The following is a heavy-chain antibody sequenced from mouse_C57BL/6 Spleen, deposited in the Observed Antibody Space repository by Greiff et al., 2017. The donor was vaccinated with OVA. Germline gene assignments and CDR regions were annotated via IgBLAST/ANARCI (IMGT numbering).Heavy chain of an antibody. Sequence: VQRVESGPELVKPGASVKISCKASGYTFTDYYINWVKQRPGQGLEWIGWIFPGSGSTYYNEKFKGKATLTVDKSSSTAYMLLSSLTSEDSAVYICARGGNDGCYRRKLDAMDYWGQGTSVTVSS. V-gene: IGHV1-75*01. CDR2: IFPGSGST. CDR1: GYTFTDYY. J-gene: IGHJ4*01. CDR3: ARGGNDGCYRRKLDAMDY. D-gene: IGHD2-3*01.